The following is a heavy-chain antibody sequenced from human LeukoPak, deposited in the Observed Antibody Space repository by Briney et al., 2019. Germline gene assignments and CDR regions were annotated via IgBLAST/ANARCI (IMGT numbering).Heavy chain of an antibody. CDR1: SGTINSYY. V-gene: IGHV4-59*01. Sequence: SETLSLTCTVSSGTINSYYWSWIRQPPGKGLEWIGYIYYSGRTNYKPSLKNRVTMSVDTSKKHFSLKLTSVTAADAAVYYCARGGGGFSHGRFDYWGLGTLVTVSS. CDR2: IYYSGRT. J-gene: IGHJ4*02. D-gene: IGHD5-18*01. CDR3: ARGGGGFSHGRFDY.